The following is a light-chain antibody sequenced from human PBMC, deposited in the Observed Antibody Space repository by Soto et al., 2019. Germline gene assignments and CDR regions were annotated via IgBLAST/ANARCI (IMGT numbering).Light chain of an antibody. CDR2: AAS. CDR3: QQYNIYPLT. V-gene: IGKV1D-16*01. J-gene: IGKJ4*01. Sequence: DVQMTQSPSSLSASVGDRVTITCRASQDINSYLAWYQQKPGNAPKSLIYAASSLQTGVPSRFSGSESWTDFTLTISNLPPEDSATYYCQQYNIYPLTFGGGTKVEIK. CDR1: QDINSY.